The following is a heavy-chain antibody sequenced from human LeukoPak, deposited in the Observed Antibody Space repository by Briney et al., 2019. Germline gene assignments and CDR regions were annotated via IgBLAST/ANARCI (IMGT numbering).Heavy chain of an antibody. CDR2: ISGSGGST. V-gene: IGHV3-23*01. CDR3: AREVFGRGRVAIPFDY. Sequence: PGGSLRLSCAASGFTFSSYAMSWVRQAPGKGLEWVSAISGSGGSTYYADSVKGRFTISRDNSKNTLYLQMDSLRAEDTAVYYCAREVFGRGRVAIPFDYWGQGTLVTVSS. CDR1: GFTFSSYA. J-gene: IGHJ4*02. D-gene: IGHD2-2*01.